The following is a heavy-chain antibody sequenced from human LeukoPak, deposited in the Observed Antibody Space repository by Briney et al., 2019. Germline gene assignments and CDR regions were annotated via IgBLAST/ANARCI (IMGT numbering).Heavy chain of an antibody. Sequence: GGSLRLSCAASGFTFSSYAMSWVRQAPGKGLEWVSAISGSGGSTYYADSVKGRFTISRDNSKNTLYLQMNSLRAEDTAVYYCVKDQGDDSSGYYNYWGQGTLVTVSS. CDR2: ISGSGGST. J-gene: IGHJ4*02. CDR3: VKDQGDDSSGYYNY. D-gene: IGHD3-22*01. V-gene: IGHV3-23*01. CDR1: GFTFSSYA.